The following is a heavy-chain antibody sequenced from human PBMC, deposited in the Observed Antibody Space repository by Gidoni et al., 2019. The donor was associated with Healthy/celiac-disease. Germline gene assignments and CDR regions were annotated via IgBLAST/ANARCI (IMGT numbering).Heavy chain of an antibody. D-gene: IGHD3-9*01. CDR1: GSTFSSYG. CDR3: AKDLKSIYYDILTGPLCYYGMDV. V-gene: IGHV3-30*18. Sequence: AVQPGRSLRLPCADAGSTFSSYGMHWVRQAPGKGQEWVAAMSYDGSNKYYADSEKGRFTISRGNSKNTLYLQMNSLRAEDTAVYYCAKDLKSIYYDILTGPLCYYGMDVWGQGTTVTVSS. J-gene: IGHJ6*02. CDR2: MSYDGSNK.